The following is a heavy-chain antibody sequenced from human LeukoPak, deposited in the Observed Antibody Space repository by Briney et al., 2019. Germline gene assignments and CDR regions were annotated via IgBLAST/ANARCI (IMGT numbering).Heavy chain of an antibody. J-gene: IGHJ3*02. Sequence: PSETLSLTCTVSGASISSTNNFWGWIRQTPGKGLEWIATIYYSVSTYYNPSLKSRLSISVDTSTNQFSLKLSSVTAADTALYYCARDSGYNVNDHDVNAFAIWGQGTMVTISS. CDR1: GASISSTNNF. V-gene: IGHV4-39*07. CDR3: ARDSGYNVNDHDVNAFAI. CDR2: IYYSVST. D-gene: IGHD5-24*01.